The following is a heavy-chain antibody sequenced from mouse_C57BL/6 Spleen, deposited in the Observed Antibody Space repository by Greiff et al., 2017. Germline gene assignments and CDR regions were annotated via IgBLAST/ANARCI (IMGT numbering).Heavy chain of an antibody. CDR3: ARAPLWYLDY. CDR1: GYSITSGYY. V-gene: IGHV3-6*01. D-gene: IGHD1-1*02. CDR2: ISYDGSN. Sequence: EVQVVESGPGLVKPSQSLSLTCSVTGYSITSGYYWNWIRQFPGNKLEWMGYISYDGSNNYNPSLKNRISITRDTSKNQFFLKLNSVTTEDTATYYCARAPLWYLDYWGQGTTLTVSS. J-gene: IGHJ2*01.